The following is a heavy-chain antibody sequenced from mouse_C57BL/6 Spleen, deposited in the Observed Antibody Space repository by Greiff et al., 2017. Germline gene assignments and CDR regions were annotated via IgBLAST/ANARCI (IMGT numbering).Heavy chain of an antibody. CDR1: GFTFSNYW. CDR2: IRLKSDNYAT. CDR3: TGEGITTVVARYFDV. Sequence: KVEESGGGLVQPGGSMKLSCVASGFTFSNYWMNWVRQSPEKGLEWVAQIRLKSDNYATHYAESVKGRFTISRDDSKSSVYLQMNNLRAEDTGMYYCTGEGITTVVARYFDVWGTGTTVTVSS. V-gene: IGHV6-3*01. J-gene: IGHJ1*03. D-gene: IGHD1-1*01.